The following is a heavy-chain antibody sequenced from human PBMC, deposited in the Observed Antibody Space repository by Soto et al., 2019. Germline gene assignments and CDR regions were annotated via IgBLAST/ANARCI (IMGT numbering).Heavy chain of an antibody. V-gene: IGHV4-59*01. CDR1: GGSISSYY. Sequence: ETLSLTCTVSGGSISSYYWSWIRQPPGKGLEWIGYIYYSGSTNYNSSLKSRVTISVDTSKNQFSLKLSSVTAADTAVYYCARGSRYSYGYDVHYYYYMDVWGKGTTVTVSS. CDR3: ARGSRYSYGYDVHYYYYMDV. D-gene: IGHD5-18*01. CDR2: IYYSGST. J-gene: IGHJ6*03.